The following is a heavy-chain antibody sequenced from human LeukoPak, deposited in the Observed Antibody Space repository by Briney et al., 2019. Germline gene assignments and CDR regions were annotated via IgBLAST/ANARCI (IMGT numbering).Heavy chain of an antibody. D-gene: IGHD3-22*01. CDR1: GGSVSSSSYY. CDR2: INHSGTT. CDR3: ARGLGTMIVV. Sequence: PSETLSLTCSVSGGSVSSSSYYWGWIRQPPGKGLEWIGEINHSGTTSYNPSLKSRVTISQDTSNNQFSLKLSSVTAADTAVYYCARGLGTMIVVWGQGTLVTVSS. V-gene: IGHV4-39*07. J-gene: IGHJ4*02.